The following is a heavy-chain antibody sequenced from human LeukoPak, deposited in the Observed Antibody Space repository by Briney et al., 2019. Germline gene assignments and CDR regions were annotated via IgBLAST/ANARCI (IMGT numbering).Heavy chain of an antibody. CDR3: AKDPNSSVYRYYFYGMDV. D-gene: IGHD3-22*01. CDR2: ISGGGGST. Sequence: QSGGSLRLSCAASGFTFTSYSMNWVRQAPGKGLEWVSTISGGGGSTYYADSVKGRFTISRDNSKNTLYLQMNSLRAEDTAVYYCAKDPNSSVYRYYFYGMDVWGQGTTVTVSS. V-gene: IGHV3-23*01. J-gene: IGHJ6*02. CDR1: GFTFTSYS.